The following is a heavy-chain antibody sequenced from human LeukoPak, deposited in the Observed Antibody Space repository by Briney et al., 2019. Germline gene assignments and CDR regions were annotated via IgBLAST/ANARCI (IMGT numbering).Heavy chain of an antibody. CDR3: ARESVVVVVAATGASAFDI. CDR1: GYTFTSYY. J-gene: IGHJ3*02. Sequence: GASVKVSCKASGYTFTSYYMHWVRQAPGQGLEWMGIINPSGGSTSYAQKFKGRVTMTRDTSTSTVYMELSSLRSEDTAVYYCARESVVVVVAATGASAFDIWGQGTMVTVSS. V-gene: IGHV1-46*01. D-gene: IGHD2-15*01. CDR2: INPSGGST.